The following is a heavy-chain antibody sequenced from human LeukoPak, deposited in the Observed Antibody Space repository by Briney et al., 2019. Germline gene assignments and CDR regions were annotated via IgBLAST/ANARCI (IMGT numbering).Heavy chain of an antibody. V-gene: IGHV5-51*01. CDR3: ARYGANRSDP. J-gene: IGHJ5*02. CDR1: GYSFTSYW. Sequence: GESLNISSKGSGYSFTSYWIGWVRQMPGKGLEWMGIIYPSDSDTRYSPSFQGQFTISADKSISTAFLQWSSLKASDTAIYYCARYGANRSDPWGQGTLVTVSS. CDR2: IYPSDSDT. D-gene: IGHD4-23*01.